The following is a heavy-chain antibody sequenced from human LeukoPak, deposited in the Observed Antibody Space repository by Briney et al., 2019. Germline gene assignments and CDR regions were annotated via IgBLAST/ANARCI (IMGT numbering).Heavy chain of an antibody. Sequence: PGRSLRLSCAASGFTFSNYDMHWVRQAPGRGLEWVAFISSDGSNEYYGDSVKGRFTISRDNSKNTLYLQMNSLRAEDTAVYYCAKGRDLYYYYYYMDVWGKGTTVTVSS. CDR1: GFTFSNYD. CDR3: AKGRDLYYYYYYMDV. J-gene: IGHJ6*03. CDR2: ISSDGSNE. V-gene: IGHV3-30*18.